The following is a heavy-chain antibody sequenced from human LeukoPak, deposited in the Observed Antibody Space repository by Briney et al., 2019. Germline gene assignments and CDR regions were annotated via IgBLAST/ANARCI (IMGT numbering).Heavy chain of an antibody. CDR3: AGGQLWGSGRAYYFDY. CDR1: GGSISSYY. D-gene: IGHD5-18*01. CDR2: IYYSGST. J-gene: IGHJ4*02. Sequence: SETLFLTCTVSGGSISSYYWSWIRQPPGKGLEWIGYIYYSGSTNYNPSLKSRVTISVDTSKNQFSLKLSSVTAADTAVYYCAGGQLWGSGRAYYFDYWGQGTLVTVSS. V-gene: IGHV4-59*08.